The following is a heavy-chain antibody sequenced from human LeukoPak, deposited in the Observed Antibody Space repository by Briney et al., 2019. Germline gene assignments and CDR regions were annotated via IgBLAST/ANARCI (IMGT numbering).Heavy chain of an antibody. Sequence: ASVKVSCKASVYTFTTYGISWVRQAPGQGREWMGWISAYNGNTNYAQKLQGRVTMTTDTSTSTAYMELRSLRSDDTAVYYCARDPYYYGSGSLDYWGKGTLVTVSS. J-gene: IGHJ4*02. D-gene: IGHD3-10*01. CDR1: VYTFTTYG. V-gene: IGHV1-18*01. CDR3: ARDPYYYGSGSLDY. CDR2: ISAYNGNT.